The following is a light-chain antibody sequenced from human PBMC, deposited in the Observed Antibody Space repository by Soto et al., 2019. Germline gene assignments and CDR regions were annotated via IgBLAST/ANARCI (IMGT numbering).Light chain of an antibody. V-gene: IGLV1-44*01. CDR1: GSNIGINT. CDR2: TDN. CDR3: GAWDESLNGYV. J-gene: IGLJ1*01. Sequence: QSLPSHPPSASGTPGQRVTISCSGGGSNIGINTVNWYQQLPGTAPKVLIRTDNERPSGGPDRFSGSKSGTSASRAINGLQSGDEADYYCGAWDESLNGYVFGTGTKVTVL.